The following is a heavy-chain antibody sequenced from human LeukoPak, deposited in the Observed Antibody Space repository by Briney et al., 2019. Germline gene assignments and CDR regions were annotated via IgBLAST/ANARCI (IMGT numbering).Heavy chain of an antibody. D-gene: IGHD2-2*01. Sequence: GGSLRLSCAASGFTFSSYSMNWVRQAPGKGLEWVSYISTSSDTIYYADSVKGRFTISRDNAKNSLYLQMNSLRAEATAVYYCARALGYCSSTSCYGDFDYWGQGTLVTVSS. CDR2: ISTSSDTI. J-gene: IGHJ4*02. CDR3: ARALGYCSSTSCYGDFDY. V-gene: IGHV3-48*01. CDR1: GFTFSSYS.